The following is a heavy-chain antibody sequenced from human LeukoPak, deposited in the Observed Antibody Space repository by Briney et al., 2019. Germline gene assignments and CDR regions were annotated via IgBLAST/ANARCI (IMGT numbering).Heavy chain of an antibody. J-gene: IGHJ4*02. Sequence: PGGSLRLSCAASGFTFSDYYMSWVRQAPGKGLEWVSIISGAGGYTYYADSVKGRFTISRDNTKNTLFLQMNSLRADDTALYYCASLALGSCSSTNCLYFDYWGQGSLVSVSS. D-gene: IGHD2-2*01. V-gene: IGHV3-23*01. CDR2: ISGAGGYT. CDR3: ASLALGSCSSTNCLYFDY. CDR1: GFTFSDYY.